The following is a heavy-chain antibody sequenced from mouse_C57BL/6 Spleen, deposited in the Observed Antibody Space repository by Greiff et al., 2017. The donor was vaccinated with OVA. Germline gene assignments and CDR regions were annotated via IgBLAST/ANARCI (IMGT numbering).Heavy chain of an antibody. CDR1: GFTFSSYG. V-gene: IGHV5-6*01. CDR2: ISSGGSYT. D-gene: IGHD2-1*01. J-gene: IGHJ3*01. Sequence: EVMLVESGGDLVKPGGSLKLSCAASGFTFSSYGMSWVRQTPDKRLEWVATISSGGSYTYYPDSVKGRFTISRDNAKNTLYLQMSSLKSEDTAIYYCARLDGNYVAYWGQGTLVTVSA. CDR3: ARLDGNYVAY.